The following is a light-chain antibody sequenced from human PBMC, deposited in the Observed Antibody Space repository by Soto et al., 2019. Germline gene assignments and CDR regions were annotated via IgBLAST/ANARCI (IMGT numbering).Light chain of an antibody. Sequence: QSVLTQPPSASGSPGQSVTISCTGTSSDVGYYKYVSWYQQHPGKAPKLLIYEVSKRPSGVPDRLSGSKSGNTASLTVSGLQAEDEADYYCASYAGGTNLVFGTGTKVTVL. CDR1: SSDVGYYKY. CDR3: ASYAGGTNLV. J-gene: IGLJ1*01. CDR2: EVS. V-gene: IGLV2-8*01.